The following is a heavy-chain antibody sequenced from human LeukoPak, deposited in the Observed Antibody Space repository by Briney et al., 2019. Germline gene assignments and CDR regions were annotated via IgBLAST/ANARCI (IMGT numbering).Heavy chain of an antibody. D-gene: IGHD1-1*01. CDR3: MKGEKRGTHDGAS. V-gene: IGHV4-34*01. CDR1: GGSFSGYY. J-gene: IGHJ5*02. CDR2: LNHRESI. Sequence: SETLSLTCSVYGGSFSGYYWSWIRQPPGKGLEWIGELNHRESIVYNPSLKSRVIISIDTSNNQFSLKLSSVTAADTAVYYCMKGEKRGTHDGASWGQGTLVAVSS.